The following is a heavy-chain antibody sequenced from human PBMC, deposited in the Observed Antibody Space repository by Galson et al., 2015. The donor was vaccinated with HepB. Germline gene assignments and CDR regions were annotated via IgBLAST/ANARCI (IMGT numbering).Heavy chain of an antibody. Sequence: SLRLSCAASGFTFSSYAMHWVRQAPGKGLEWVAVISYDGSNKYYADSVKGRFTISRDNSKNTLYLQMNSLRAEDTAVYYCGGGGDWGYFNYWGQGTLVTVSS. V-gene: IGHV3-30*03. J-gene: IGHJ4*02. CDR2: ISYDGSNK. CDR3: GGGGDWGYFNY. D-gene: IGHD2-21*02. CDR1: GFTFSSYA.